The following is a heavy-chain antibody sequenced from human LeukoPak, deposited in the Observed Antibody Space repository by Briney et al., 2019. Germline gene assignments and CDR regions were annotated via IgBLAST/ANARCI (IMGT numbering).Heavy chain of an antibody. CDR3: ARDGLPSFETGPHFGVVTHFDY. Sequence: SGGSLRLSCAASGFTFSSYGMHWVRQAPGKGLEWVAVISYDGSKKYYADSVKGRFTISRDNSKNTLYLQMNSLRAEDTAVYHCARDGLPSFETGPHFGVVTHFDYWGQGTLVTVSS. CDR2: ISYDGSKK. CDR1: GFTFSSYG. J-gene: IGHJ4*02. D-gene: IGHD3-3*01. V-gene: IGHV3-30*03.